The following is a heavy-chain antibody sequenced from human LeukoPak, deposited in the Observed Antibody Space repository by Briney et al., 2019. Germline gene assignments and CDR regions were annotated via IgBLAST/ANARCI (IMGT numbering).Heavy chain of an antibody. V-gene: IGHV4-34*01. CDR1: GGSFSGYY. CDR3: ARARVVVPAALFLRGGDCNLDV. CDR2: INHSGGT. J-gene: IGHJ6*04. D-gene: IGHD2-2*01. Sequence: SETLSLTCAVYGGSFSGYYWSWVRQPPGKGLDWIGGINHSGGTNYNPSLKSRVTISVDKSKNQFSLKLSSVTAADTAVYYCARARVVVPAALFLRGGDCNLDVWGKGTTVTVSS.